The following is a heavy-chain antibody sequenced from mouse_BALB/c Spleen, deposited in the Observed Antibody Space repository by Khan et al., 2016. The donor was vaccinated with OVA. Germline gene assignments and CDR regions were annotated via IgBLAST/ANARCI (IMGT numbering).Heavy chain of an antibody. V-gene: IGHV3-2*02. Sequence: EVKLLESGPGLVKPSQSLSLTCTVTGYSITSNYAWNWIRQFPGNKLEWMGYISYSGSTSYNPSLKSRISITRDTSKNQFFLQLNSVTTEDTATYYCARGKYYGYAMDYWGQGTSVTVSS. CDR2: ISYSGST. CDR1: GYSITSNYA. CDR3: ARGKYYGYAMDY. J-gene: IGHJ4*01. D-gene: IGHD1-1*01.